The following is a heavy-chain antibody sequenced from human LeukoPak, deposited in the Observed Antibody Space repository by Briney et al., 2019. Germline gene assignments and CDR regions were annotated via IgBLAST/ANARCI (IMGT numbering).Heavy chain of an antibody. Sequence: GGSLRLSCAASGFAFSSHSMSWVRQAPGRGLEWISFISDDTYNIYYADSVRDRFTVSRDNAGNSLYLQMNSLRAEDTAVYYCARHTRASQYYFDYWGQGTLVTVSS. CDR2: ISDDTYNI. J-gene: IGHJ4*02. CDR1: GFAFSSHS. CDR3: ARHTRASQYYFDY. V-gene: IGHV3-48*01. D-gene: IGHD3-3*01.